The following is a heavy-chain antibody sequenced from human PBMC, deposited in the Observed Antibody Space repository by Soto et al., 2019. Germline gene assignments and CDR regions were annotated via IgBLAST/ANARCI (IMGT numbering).Heavy chain of an antibody. CDR1: GGTFSSYA. J-gene: IGHJ6*02. D-gene: IGHD4-17*01. CDR2: IIPIFGTA. V-gene: IGHV1-69*12. CDR3: ARGGSGDYVFYYYYGIDV. Sequence: QVQLVQSGAEVKKPGSSVKVSCKASGGTFSSYAITWVRQAPGQGLEWMGGIIPIFGTANYAQKFQGRVTVTAHEATMTAYMELSSLRSEDTAVYYCARGGSGDYVFYYYYGIDVWGQGTKVTVSS.